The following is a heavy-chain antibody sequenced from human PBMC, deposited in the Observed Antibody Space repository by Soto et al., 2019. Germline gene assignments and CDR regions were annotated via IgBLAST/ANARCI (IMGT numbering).Heavy chain of an antibody. Sequence: QVQLVESGGGVVQPGRSLRLSCTASGFAFSSHGMHWVRQAPGKGLEWLAVIVYDGSEDFYADSVKGRFTISRDNSKKTLFLEMNSLRAEDTAVYYCARDDLYEDNGLDSWGQGTLVTVSS. CDR3: ARDDLYEDNGLDS. CDR2: IVYDGSED. CDR1: GFAFSSHG. J-gene: IGHJ5*01. V-gene: IGHV3-33*01. D-gene: IGHD5-12*01.